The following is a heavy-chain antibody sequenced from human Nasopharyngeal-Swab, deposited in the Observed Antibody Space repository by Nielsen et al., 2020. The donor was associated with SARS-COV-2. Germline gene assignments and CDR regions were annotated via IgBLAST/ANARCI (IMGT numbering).Heavy chain of an antibody. CDR3: AKDWGSGTYRYSYMDV. J-gene: IGHJ6*03. CDR2: ISGGGGDT. Sequence: GESLKISCTASGITFGSYAMSWVRQAPGKGLEWVSEISGGGGDTYYAVSVKGRFTISRDNSKSTLYLQMNSLRTEDTALYYCAKDWGSGTYRYSYMDVWGKGTTVTVSS. V-gene: IGHV3-23*01. CDR1: GITFGSYA. D-gene: IGHD3-16*01.